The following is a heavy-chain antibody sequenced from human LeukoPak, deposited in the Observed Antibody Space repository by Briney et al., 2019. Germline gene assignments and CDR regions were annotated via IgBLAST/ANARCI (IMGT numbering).Heavy chain of an antibody. CDR3: ARDKGSGWGNYFDY. Sequence: ASVKVSCKASGYTFTSYAVHWVRQAPGQRLEWMGWINAANGNTKYSQKFQGRVTITRDTSASTAYMELSSLRFEDTAVYYFARDKGSGWGNYFDYWGQGTLVTVSS. J-gene: IGHJ4*02. CDR1: GYTFTSYA. V-gene: IGHV1-3*01. CDR2: INAANGNT. D-gene: IGHD6-19*01.